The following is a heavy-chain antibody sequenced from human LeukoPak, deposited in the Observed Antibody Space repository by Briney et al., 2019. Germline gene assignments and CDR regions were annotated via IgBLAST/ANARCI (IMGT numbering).Heavy chain of an antibody. D-gene: IGHD4-11*01. CDR2: ISSSGSTI. J-gene: IGHJ4*02. CDR3: ARGTRGDTAYSNYFDY. CDR1: GFTFSSYE. V-gene: IGHV3-48*03. Sequence: PGGSLRLSCAASGFTFSSYEMNWVRQAPGKGLEWVSYISSSGSTIYYADSVKGRFTISRDNAKNSMYLQMNSLRAEDTAVYYCARGTRGDTAYSNYFDYWGQGTLVTVSS.